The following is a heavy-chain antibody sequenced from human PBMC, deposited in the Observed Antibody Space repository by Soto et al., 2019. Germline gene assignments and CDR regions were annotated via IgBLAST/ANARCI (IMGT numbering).Heavy chain of an antibody. J-gene: IGHJ6*02. D-gene: IGHD6-19*01. CDR1: GFTFSSYS. CDR2: ISSSSSYI. CDR3: ARVDPGLGPYYYYGMDV. Sequence: PGGSLRLSCAASGFTFSSYSMNWVRQAPGKGLEWVSSISSSSSYIYYVDSVKGRFTISRDNAKNSLYLQMNSLRAEDTAVYYCARVDPGLGPYYYYGMDVWGQGTTATVSS. V-gene: IGHV3-21*01.